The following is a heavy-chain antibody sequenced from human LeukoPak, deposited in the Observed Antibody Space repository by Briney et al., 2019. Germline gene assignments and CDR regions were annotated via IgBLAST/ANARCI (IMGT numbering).Heavy chain of an antibody. CDR2: IRYDGSNK. J-gene: IGHJ4*02. D-gene: IGHD1-26*01. Sequence: GGSLRLSCAASGFTFSSYGMHWVRQAPGKGLEWVAFIRYDGSNKYYADSVKGRFTISRDNSKNTLYLQMNSLRAEDTAVYYCANCAHEEWELLSFDYWGQGTLVTVSS. V-gene: IGHV3-30*02. CDR3: ANCAHEEWELLSFDY. CDR1: GFTFSSYG.